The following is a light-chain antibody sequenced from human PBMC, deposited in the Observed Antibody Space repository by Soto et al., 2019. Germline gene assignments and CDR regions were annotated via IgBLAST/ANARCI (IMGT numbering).Light chain of an antibody. J-gene: IGKJ4*01. CDR1: QDIANY. CDR3: QQVKSYPLT. CDR2: ATS. Sequence: DIQLTQSPSFLSASVGDRFTITCRASQDIANYLAWYQQKPGKAPKFLIYATSTLQSGVPSRFSGSGSGTEFTLTISSLQPEDFATHYCQQVKSYPLTFGGGTRVEIK. V-gene: IGKV1-9*01.